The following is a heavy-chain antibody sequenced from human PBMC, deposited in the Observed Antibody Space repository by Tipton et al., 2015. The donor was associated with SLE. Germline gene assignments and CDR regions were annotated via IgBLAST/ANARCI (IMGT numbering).Heavy chain of an antibody. CDR2: IYHSGTT. CDR3: AREGSSWYYFDY. V-gene: IGHV4-38-2*02. J-gene: IGHJ4*02. CDR1: GFSISGGYY. Sequence: TLSLTCSVSGFSISGGYYWGWIRQPPGKGLEWIGSIYHSGTTYYNPSLKTRVTISVDTSKNQFSLKLSSVTAADTAVYYCAREGSSWYYFDYWGQGTLVTVSS. D-gene: IGHD6-13*01.